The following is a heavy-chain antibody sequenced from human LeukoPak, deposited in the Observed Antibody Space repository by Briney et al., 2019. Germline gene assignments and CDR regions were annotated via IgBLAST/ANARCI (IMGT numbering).Heavy chain of an antibody. Sequence: GESLKISCKGSGYSFTNYWIGWVRQMPGKGLEWMGTIYPGDSDIKYSPSFQGQVTISADKSISTAYLQWSSLKASDTAMYYCARCIAAAASIGTRYFDYWDQGTLVTVSS. J-gene: IGHJ4*02. CDR3: ARCIAAAASIGTRYFDY. CDR2: IYPGDSDI. D-gene: IGHD6-13*01. V-gene: IGHV5-51*01. CDR1: GYSFTNYW.